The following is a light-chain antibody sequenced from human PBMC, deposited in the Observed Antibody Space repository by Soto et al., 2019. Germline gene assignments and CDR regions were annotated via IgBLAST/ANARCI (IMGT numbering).Light chain of an antibody. CDR1: QSVGPS. V-gene: IGKV3-11*01. J-gene: IGKJ1*01. Sequence: DIVLTQSPATLSLSPGDRATLSCRASQSVGPSLAWYKQQPGQAPRLLIHDAAYRASGIPERFRGSGSGTAFSLSISSLEPDDFAVYYCQHRSSWPRSFGRGTKVEV. CDR2: DAA. CDR3: QHRSSWPRS.